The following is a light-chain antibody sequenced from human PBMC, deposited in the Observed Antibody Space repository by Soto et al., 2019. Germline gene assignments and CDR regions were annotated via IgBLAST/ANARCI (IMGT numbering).Light chain of an antibody. CDR3: HQFKSYPFT. V-gene: IGKV1-39*01. CDR2: AAS. Sequence: DIQMTQSPSSLSASVGDRVTITCRASQRVSTYLNWYQQKPEKAPKLLIYAASSLQSGVPSRFSGSGSGTDFTLTVSSLQPEDFATYYCHQFKSYPFTFGPGTKVDIK. CDR1: QRVSTY. J-gene: IGKJ3*01.